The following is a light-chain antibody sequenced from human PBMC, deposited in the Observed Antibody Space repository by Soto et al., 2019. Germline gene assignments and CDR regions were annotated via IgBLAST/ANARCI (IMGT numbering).Light chain of an antibody. V-gene: IGLV2-14*01. J-gene: IGLJ3*02. CDR1: SSDVGGYNY. CDR3: SSYTSSSTPNWV. Sequence: QSALTQPASVSGSPGQSITISCTGTSSDVGGYNYVSWYQQHPGKAPKFMIYEVSNRPSGVSNRFSGSKSGNTASLTISGLQAEDEADYYCSSYTSSSTPNWVFGGGTKVTVL. CDR2: EVS.